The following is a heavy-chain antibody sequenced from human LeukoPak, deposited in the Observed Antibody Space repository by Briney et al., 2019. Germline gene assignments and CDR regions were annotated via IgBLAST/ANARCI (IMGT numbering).Heavy chain of an antibody. CDR2: ISSSGSTI. Sequence: PGGSLRLSCAASGFTFSSYEMNWVRKAPGKGLEWVSYISSSGSTIYYADSVKGRFTISRDNAKNSLYLQMNSLRAEDTAVYYCARGGTYYYDSSGYYWGQGTLVTVSS. D-gene: IGHD3-22*01. CDR3: ARGGTYYYDSSGYY. J-gene: IGHJ4*02. V-gene: IGHV3-48*03. CDR1: GFTFSSYE.